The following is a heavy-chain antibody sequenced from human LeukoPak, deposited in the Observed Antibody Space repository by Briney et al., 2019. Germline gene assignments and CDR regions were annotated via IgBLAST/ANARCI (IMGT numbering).Heavy chain of an antibody. J-gene: IGHJ4*02. Sequence: GGSLRLSCAASGFTFDDYAMHWVRQAPGKGLEWVSGISWNSGSIGYADSVKGRFTISRDNAKNSLYLQMNSLRAEDTALYYCAKDHVGGFGELLFGYWGQGTLVTVSS. V-gene: IGHV3-9*01. CDR1: GFTFDDYA. CDR2: ISWNSGSI. D-gene: IGHD3-10*01. CDR3: AKDHVGGFGELLFGY.